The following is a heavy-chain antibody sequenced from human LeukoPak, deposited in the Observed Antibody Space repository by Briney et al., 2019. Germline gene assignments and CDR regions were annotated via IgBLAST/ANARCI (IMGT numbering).Heavy chain of an antibody. V-gene: IGHV3-48*03. D-gene: IGHD2-15*01. J-gene: IGHJ3*02. CDR1: GFTFSRFE. CDR2: INISGGTI. Sequence: GGSLRLSCAASGFTFSRFEMNWVRQAPGKGREWVSYINISGGTIYYADSVKGRFTISRDNAKNSLYLQMNSLSAEDTAVYYCARGGLISLANTPLGAFDIWGQGTMVSVSS. CDR3: ARGGLISLANTPLGAFDI.